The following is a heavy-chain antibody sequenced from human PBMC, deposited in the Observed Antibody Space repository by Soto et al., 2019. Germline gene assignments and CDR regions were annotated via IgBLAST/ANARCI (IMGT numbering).Heavy chain of an antibody. CDR3: VKDARLAEY. J-gene: IGHJ4*02. CDR1: GFTFSDFY. V-gene: IGHV3-11*06. CDR2: ISGSSTDT. D-gene: IGHD6-19*01. Sequence: SLRLSCAASGFTFSDFYMNWIRQAPGKGLEWVSYISGSSTDTNYADSVKGRFTVSRDNAKNSLYLQMNSLRAEDTAVYYCVKDARLAEYWGQGTQVTVSS.